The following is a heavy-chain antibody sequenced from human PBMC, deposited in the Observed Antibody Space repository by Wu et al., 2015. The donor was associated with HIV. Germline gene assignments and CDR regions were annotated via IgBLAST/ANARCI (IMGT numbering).Heavy chain of an antibody. Sequence: QVQLAQSGAEVKKPGASVKVSCKASGYTFTDYFVHWVRQAPGQNFEWMGWTNVNTGGTNYAPKFQGRVTMTRDTSISTAYIELSGLTSDDTAVYYCTRDELFRVDDAFDMWGQGTLVTASS. D-gene: IGHD2-15*01. J-gene: IGHJ3*02. CDR1: GYTFTDYF. CDR3: TRDELFRVDDAFDM. V-gene: IGHV1-2*02. CDR2: TNVNTGGT.